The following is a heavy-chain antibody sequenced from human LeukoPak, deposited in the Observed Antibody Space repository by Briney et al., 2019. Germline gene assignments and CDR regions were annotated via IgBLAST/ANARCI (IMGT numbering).Heavy chain of an antibody. V-gene: IGHV4-34*01. CDR1: GGSFSGYY. J-gene: IGHJ5*02. Sequence: SETLSLTCAVYGGSFSGYYWSWIRQPPGKGLEWIGEINHSGSTNYNPSLKSRVTISVDTSKNQFSLKLSSVTATDTAVYYCARGPTTMVRQHTARFDPWGQGTLVTVSS. CDR2: INHSGST. D-gene: IGHD3-10*01. CDR3: ARGPTTMVRQHTARFDP.